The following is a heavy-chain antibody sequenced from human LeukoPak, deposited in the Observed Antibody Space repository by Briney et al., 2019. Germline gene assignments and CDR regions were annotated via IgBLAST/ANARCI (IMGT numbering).Heavy chain of an antibody. CDR1: GYTFTSYG. CDR3: AISASVTYNMLFYGIQLDV. D-gene: IGHD5-18*01. CDR2: ISAYNGNT. J-gene: IGHJ6*04. Sequence: HVASVKVSCTASGYTFTSYGISWVRQAPGQGLEWMGWISAYNGNTNYAQKLQGRVTMTTDTSTSTAYMELRSLRSDDTAVYYCAISASVTYNMLFYGIQLDVWGKGTTVTVSS. V-gene: IGHV1-18*01.